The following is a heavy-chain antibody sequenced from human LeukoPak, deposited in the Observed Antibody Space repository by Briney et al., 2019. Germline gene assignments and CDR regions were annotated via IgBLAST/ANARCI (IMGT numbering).Heavy chain of an antibody. J-gene: IGHJ4*02. CDR1: GGSISSSNW. D-gene: IGHD2-2*01. CDR3: ARVSGYCSSTGCRTLDY. CDR2: IYHSGST. Sequence: SETLSLTCAVSGGSISSSNWWSWVRQPPGKGLEWIGEIYHSGSTNYNPSLKSRVTISVDKSKNQFSLKLSSVTAADTAVYYCARVSGYCSSTGCRTLDYWGQGTLVTVSS. V-gene: IGHV4-4*02.